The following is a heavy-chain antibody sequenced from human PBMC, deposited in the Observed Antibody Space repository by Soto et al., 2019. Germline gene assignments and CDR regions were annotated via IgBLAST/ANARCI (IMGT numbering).Heavy chain of an antibody. CDR2: VYCSGST. CDR1: GASVSSSSSY. Sequence: PSETLSLTCTVSGASVSSSSSYYSWIGQPPGKGLEWIGYVYCSGSTKFNPSLESRLTMSVDTSKNQFSLKLTSVTSADTAVYYCATDRGLVFFDNWGQGALVTVSS. CDR3: ATDRGLVFFDN. V-gene: IGHV4-61*01. J-gene: IGHJ4*02. D-gene: IGHD3-10*01.